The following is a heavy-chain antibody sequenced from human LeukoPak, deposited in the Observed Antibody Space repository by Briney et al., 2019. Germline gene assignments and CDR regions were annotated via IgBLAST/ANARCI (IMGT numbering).Heavy chain of an antibody. J-gene: IGHJ4*02. V-gene: IGHV4-61*02. CDR3: ARERWQDIAAAIDFDS. CDR2: IYTSGST. D-gene: IGHD6-13*01. CDR1: GGSISSGSHY. Sequence: PSETLSLTCTVSGGSISSGSHYWSWIRQPAGKGLEWIGRIYTSGSTNYNPSLESRVTISIDTSKNQFSLKLTSVTAADTAVYYCARERWQDIAAAIDFDSWGQGTLVTVSS.